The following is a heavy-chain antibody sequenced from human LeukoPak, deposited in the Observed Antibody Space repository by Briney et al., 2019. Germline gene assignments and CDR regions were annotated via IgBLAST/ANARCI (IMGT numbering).Heavy chain of an antibody. V-gene: IGHV5-51*01. CDR3: ARLHRHHYIGGDFWSGYYKLGYYYYGMDV. J-gene: IGHJ6*02. D-gene: IGHD3-3*01. Sequence: RGESLKISCKGSGYSFTSYWIGWVRQMPGKGLEWMGIIYPGDSDTRYSPSFQGQVTISADKSISTAYLQWSSLKASDTAMYYCARLHRHHYIGGDFWSGYYKLGYYYYGMDVWGQGTTVTVSS. CDR2: IYPGDSDT. CDR1: GYSFTSYW.